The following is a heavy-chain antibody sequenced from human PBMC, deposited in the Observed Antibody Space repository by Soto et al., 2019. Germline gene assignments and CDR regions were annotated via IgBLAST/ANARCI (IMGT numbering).Heavy chain of an antibody. V-gene: IGHV3-23*01. CDR1: GFTFSSYA. CDR2: ISGSGGST. D-gene: IGHD2-15*01. Sequence: ESGGGLVQPGGSLRLSCAASGFTFSSYAMSWVRQAPGKGLEWVSAISGSGGSTYYADSVKGRFTISRDNSKNTLYLQMNSLRAEDTAVYYCAKDSLGGYCSGGSCATPNWFDPWGQGTLVTVSS. CDR3: AKDSLGGYCSGGSCATPNWFDP. J-gene: IGHJ5*02.